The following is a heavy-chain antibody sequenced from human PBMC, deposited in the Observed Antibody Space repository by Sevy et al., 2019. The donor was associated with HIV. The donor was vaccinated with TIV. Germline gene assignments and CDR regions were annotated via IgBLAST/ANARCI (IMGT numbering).Heavy chain of an antibody. CDR3: ARVWGFDFWSGYYMGDAFDI. J-gene: IGHJ3*02. CDR2: IYHSGST. CDR1: GYSISSGYY. V-gene: IGHV4-38-2*02. D-gene: IGHD3-3*01. Sequence: SETLSLTCTVSGYSISSGYYWGWIRQPPGKGLEWIGSIYHSGSTYYNPSLKSRVTISVDTSKNQFSLKLSSVTAADTAVYYCARVWGFDFWSGYYMGDAFDIWGQGTMVTVSS.